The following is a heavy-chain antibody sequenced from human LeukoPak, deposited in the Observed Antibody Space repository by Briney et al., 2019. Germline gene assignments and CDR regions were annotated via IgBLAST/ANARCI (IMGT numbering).Heavy chain of an antibody. CDR1: GFTFDDYG. CDR2: INWNGGST. D-gene: IGHD6-13*01. J-gene: IGHJ5*02. CDR3: ARDKIPSAGAPRGLDP. Sequence: GGSLRLSCAASGFTFDDYGMSWVRQVPGKGLEWVSGINWNGGSTGYADSVKGRFTISRDNAKNSPYLQMNSLRAEDTAVYYCARDKIPSAGAPRGLDPWGQGTLVTVSS. V-gene: IGHV3-20*04.